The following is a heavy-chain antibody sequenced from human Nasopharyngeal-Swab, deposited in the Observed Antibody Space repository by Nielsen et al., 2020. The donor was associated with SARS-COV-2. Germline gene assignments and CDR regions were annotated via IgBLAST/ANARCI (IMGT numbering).Heavy chain of an antibody. V-gene: IGHV4-30-2*01. J-gene: IGHJ4*02. Sequence: WIRQPLGKGLEWIGYIYHSGSTYYNPSLKSRVTISVDRSKNQFSLKLSSVTAADTAVYYCAREGGYCGGDCPEYFDYWGQGTLVTVSS. CDR2: IYHSGST. CDR3: AREGGYCGGDCPEYFDY. D-gene: IGHD2-21*02.